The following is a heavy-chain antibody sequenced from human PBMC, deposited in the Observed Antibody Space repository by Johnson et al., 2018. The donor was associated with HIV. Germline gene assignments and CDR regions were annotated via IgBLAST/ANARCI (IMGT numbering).Heavy chain of an antibody. D-gene: IGHD5-18*01. CDR2: LGTAGDT. CDR1: GFNFDDYA. CDR3: ARWIQLWVAFDI. V-gene: IGHV3-13*01. J-gene: IGHJ3*02. Sequence: VLLVESGGGLVQPGRSLRLSCAASGFNFDDYAMHWVRQAPGKGLEWVSGLGTAGDTYYAGSLKGRFTISREDAKNSLYLQMNSLRAGDTAVYYCARWIQLWVAFDIWGQGTMVTVSS.